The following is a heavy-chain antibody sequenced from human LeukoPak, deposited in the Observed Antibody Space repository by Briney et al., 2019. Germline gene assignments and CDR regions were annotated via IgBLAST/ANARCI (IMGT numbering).Heavy chain of an antibody. CDR3: ARDWGIVVVPAAIAFDI. CDR1: GYTFTSYY. CDR2: INPSGGST. D-gene: IGHD2-2*01. Sequence: ASVKVSCKASGYTFTSYYMHWVRQAPGQGLEWMVIINPSGGSTNYAQKLQGRVTMTTDTSTSTAYMELRSLRSDDTAVYYCARDWGIVVVPAAIAFDIWGQGTMVTVSS. J-gene: IGHJ3*02. V-gene: IGHV1-46*01.